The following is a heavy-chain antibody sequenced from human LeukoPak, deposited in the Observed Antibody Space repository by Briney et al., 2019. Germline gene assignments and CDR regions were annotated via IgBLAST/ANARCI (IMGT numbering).Heavy chain of an antibody. CDR2: INHNGNVN. Sequence: PGGSLRLSCAASGFTFSSYWMNWARQAPGKGLEWVASINHNGNVNYYVDSVKGRFTISRDNAKNSLYLQMSNLRAEDTAVYYCANGRYYDSSGPLPTDYWGQGTLVTVSS. CDR1: GFTFSSYW. D-gene: IGHD3-22*01. J-gene: IGHJ4*02. CDR3: ANGRYYDSSGPLPTDY. V-gene: IGHV3-7*03.